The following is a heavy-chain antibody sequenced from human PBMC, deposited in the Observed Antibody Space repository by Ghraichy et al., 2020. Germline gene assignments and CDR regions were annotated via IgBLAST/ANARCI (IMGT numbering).Heavy chain of an antibody. CDR3: ARTSDYYYFMDV. CDR1: GGSVNNYRYY. Sequence: SQTLSLTCTVSGGSVNNYRYYWGWIRQPPGKGLEWIGSFYYSGSTYYNPSLESRITISADTSKNQFSLKLTAVTAADTAGYYCARTSDYYYFMDVWGKGTTVTVS. J-gene: IGHJ6*03. V-gene: IGHV4-39*01. CDR2: FYYSGST.